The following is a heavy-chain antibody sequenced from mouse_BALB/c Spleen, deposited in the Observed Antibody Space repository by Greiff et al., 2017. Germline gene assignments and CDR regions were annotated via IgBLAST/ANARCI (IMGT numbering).Heavy chain of an antibody. CDR2: IWAGGST. Sequence: VQGVESGPGLVAPSQSLSITCTVSGFSLTSYGVHWVRQPPGKGLEWLGVIWAGGSTNYNSALMSRLSISKDNSKSQVFLKMNSLQTDDTAMYYCARSDYRYDAWFAYWGQGTLVTVSA. V-gene: IGHV2-9*02. D-gene: IGHD2-14*01. CDR3: ARSDYRYDAWFAY. J-gene: IGHJ3*01. CDR1: GFSLTSYG.